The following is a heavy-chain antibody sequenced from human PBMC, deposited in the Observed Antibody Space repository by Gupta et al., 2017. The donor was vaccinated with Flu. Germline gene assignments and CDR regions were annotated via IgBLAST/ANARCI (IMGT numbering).Heavy chain of an antibody. Sequence: QVQLQESGPGLVKPSETLSLTCTVSGGSISSYYWSWIRQPPGKGLEWIGYIYYSGSTNYNPSLKSRVTISVDTSKNQFSLKLSSVTAADTAVYYCARDNHYYYGMDVWGQGTTVTVSS. CDR3: ARDNHYYYGMDV. J-gene: IGHJ6*02. CDR2: IYYSGST. CDR1: GGSISSYY. V-gene: IGHV4-59*01.